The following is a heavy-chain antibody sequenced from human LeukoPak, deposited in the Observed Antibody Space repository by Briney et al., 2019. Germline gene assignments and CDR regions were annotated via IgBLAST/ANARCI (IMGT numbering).Heavy chain of an antibody. Sequence: ASVKVSCKASGYTFTGYYMHWVRQAPGQGLEWMGWINPNSGGTNYAQKFRGRVTITRNTSISTAYMELSSLRSEDTAVYYCARGVKSLPDYWGQGTLVTVSS. CDR3: ARGVKSLPDY. J-gene: IGHJ4*02. V-gene: IGHV1-2*02. D-gene: IGHD2-15*01. CDR2: INPNSGGT. CDR1: GYTFTGYY.